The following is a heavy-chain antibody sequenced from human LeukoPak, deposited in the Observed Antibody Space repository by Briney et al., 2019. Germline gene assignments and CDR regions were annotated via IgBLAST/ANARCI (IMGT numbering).Heavy chain of an antibody. CDR3: VKSGGYFDY. V-gene: IGHV3-74*01. D-gene: IGHD2-15*01. Sequence: PGGSLRLSCAASGFTFGNSWMRWVRQAPGKGLVWVSLINTDGSTTNYADSVKGRFSISRDNAKNTLYLHMHSLRAADTAVYYCVKSGGYFDYWGQGTLVTVSS. J-gene: IGHJ4*02. CDR2: INTDGSTT. CDR1: GFTFGNSW.